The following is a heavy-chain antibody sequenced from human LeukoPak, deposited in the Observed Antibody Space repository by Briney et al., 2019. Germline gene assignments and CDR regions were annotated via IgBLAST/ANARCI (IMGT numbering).Heavy chain of an antibody. CDR3: ARDSLTSSTLNWFDP. CDR2: INHSGST. D-gene: IGHD6-13*01. V-gene: IGHV4-34*01. Sequence: PSETLSLTCTVSGGSISSYYWSWIRQPPGKGLEWIGEINHSGSTNYNPSLKSRVTISVDTSKNQFSLKLSSVTAADTAVYYCARDSLTSSTLNWFDPWGQGTLVTVSS. J-gene: IGHJ5*02. CDR1: GGSISSYY.